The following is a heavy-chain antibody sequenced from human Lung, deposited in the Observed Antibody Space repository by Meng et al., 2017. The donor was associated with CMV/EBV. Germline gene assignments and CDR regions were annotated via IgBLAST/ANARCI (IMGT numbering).Heavy chain of an antibody. CDR3: ARAGDCSGGRCSGWFDP. CDR2: INANSGGT. CDR1: YTVSGYY. Sequence: YTVSGYYMHGVRQAPGQGLEWMGWINANSGGTNYAQKFQGRVTVTRDTSISTAYMELSRLRSDDTAVYYCARAGDCSGGRCSGWFDPWGQGTLVTVSS. D-gene: IGHD2-15*01. V-gene: IGHV1-2*02. J-gene: IGHJ5*02.